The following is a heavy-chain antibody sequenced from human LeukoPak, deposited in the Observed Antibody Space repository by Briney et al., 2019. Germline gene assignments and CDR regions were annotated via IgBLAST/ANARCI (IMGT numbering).Heavy chain of an antibody. CDR2: ISADNGNT. CDR1: GYTFTSYG. J-gene: IGHJ4*02. V-gene: IGHV1-18*01. D-gene: IGHD3-16*02. CDR3: ARDRYDYVWGSYRYSFDY. Sequence: ASVKVSCKASGYTFTSYGISWVRQAPGQGLEWMGWISADNGNTNYAQKLQGRVTMTTDTSTSTAYMELRSLRSDDTAVYYCARDRYDYVWGSYRYSFDYWGQGTLVTVSS.